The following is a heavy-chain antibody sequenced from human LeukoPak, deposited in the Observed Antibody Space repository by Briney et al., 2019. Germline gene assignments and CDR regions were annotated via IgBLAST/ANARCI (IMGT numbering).Heavy chain of an antibody. CDR2: VYHSGTT. CDR3: ARRHSHGRNFYYYGMDV. CDR1: GGSFSDYF. D-gene: IGHD5-18*01. J-gene: IGHJ6*04. V-gene: IGHV4-34*01. Sequence: PSETLSLTCTVYGGSFSDYFWGWIRQPPGKGLEWIGEVYHSGTTHYSPSLQSRLTMSADPPKNQFFLRVNSVTAADTAVYYCARRHSHGRNFYYYGMDVWGEGTTVTVSS.